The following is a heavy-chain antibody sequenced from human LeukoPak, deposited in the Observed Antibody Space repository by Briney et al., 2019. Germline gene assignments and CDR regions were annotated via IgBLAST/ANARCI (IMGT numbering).Heavy chain of an antibody. CDR3: ARHLRGYSYGPFDY. J-gene: IGHJ4*02. V-gene: IGHV4-59*08. D-gene: IGHD5-18*01. Sequence: SETLSLTCTVSAGSISSYYWSWIRQPPGKGLEWIGYIYYSGSTNYIPSLTSRVTISVDTSKNQFSLKLTSVTAADTAVYFCARHLRGYSYGPFDYWGQGTLVTVSS. CDR2: IYYSGST. CDR1: AGSISSYY.